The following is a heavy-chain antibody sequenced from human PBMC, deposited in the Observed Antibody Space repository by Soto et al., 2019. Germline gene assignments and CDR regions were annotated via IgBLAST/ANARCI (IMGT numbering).Heavy chain of an antibody. CDR3: ARARGVDS. D-gene: IGHD3-16*01. CDR2: IKADGSEK. Sequence: EVHLVGSGGGLVQPGGSLRLSCAGAGFTCSNHWMNWVRQAPGKGLEWVANIKADGSEKYYVDSVKGRFTISRDNAKNSLYLQMNSLRAEDAAVYYCARARGVDSWGQATLVTVSS. CDR1: GFTCSNHW. J-gene: IGHJ5*01. V-gene: IGHV3-7*03.